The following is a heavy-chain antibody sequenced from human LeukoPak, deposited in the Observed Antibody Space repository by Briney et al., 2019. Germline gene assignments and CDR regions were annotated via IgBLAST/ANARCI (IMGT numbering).Heavy chain of an antibody. CDR1: GFPFIDYS. CDR2: IGIDSGNT. CDR3: ARDHNYAFDN. D-gene: IGHD1-1*01. Sequence: GGSLRLSCTASGFPFIDYSMNWVRQVPGKGLEWISYIGIDSGNTKYADSVRGRFTISADKAKNSLYLQMNSLRVEDTAVYYCARDHNYAFDNWGQGTLVSVAS. V-gene: IGHV3-48*01. J-gene: IGHJ4*02.